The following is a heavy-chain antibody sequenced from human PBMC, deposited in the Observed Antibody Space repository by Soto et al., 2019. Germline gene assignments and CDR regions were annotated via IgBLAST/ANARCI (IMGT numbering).Heavy chain of an antibody. Sequence: QVQLQQWGAGLLKPSETLSLTCAVYGGSFSGYYWSWIRQPPGKGLEWIGEINHSGSTNYNPSLKSRVTISVDTSKNQFSLKLSSVTAADTAEYYCARGRSSSSLYYYYYMDVWGKGTTVTVSS. V-gene: IGHV4-34*01. D-gene: IGHD6-6*01. J-gene: IGHJ6*03. CDR1: GGSFSGYY. CDR2: INHSGST. CDR3: ARGRSSSSLYYYYYMDV.